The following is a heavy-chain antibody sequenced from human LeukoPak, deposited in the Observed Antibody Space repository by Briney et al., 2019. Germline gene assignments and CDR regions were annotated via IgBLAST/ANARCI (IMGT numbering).Heavy chain of an antibody. CDR2: ITSRDGGT. D-gene: IGHD3-22*01. Sequence: GGSLRLSCAASGFTFSIYAMSWVRQAPGKGLEWVSSITSRDGGTFYTDPVKGRFSISRDNSKNMLYLQMNSLRAEDTAIYYCAKDRPNYYESNGDYYRRNGDSWGQGTLVTVSS. V-gene: IGHV3-23*01. CDR3: AKDRPNYYESNGDYYRRNGDS. CDR1: GFTFSIYA. J-gene: IGHJ5*01.